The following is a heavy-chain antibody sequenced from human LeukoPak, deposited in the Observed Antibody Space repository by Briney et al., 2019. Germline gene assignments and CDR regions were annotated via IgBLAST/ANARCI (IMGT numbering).Heavy chain of an antibody. CDR3: ARDYYDSGGYNVEYFQH. Sequence: ASVKVSCKASGYTFTGYYMHWVRQAPGQGLEWMGWINPNSGGTNYAQKFQGRVCMTRDTSISTAYMELSRLSSDDTAVYYCARDYYDSGGYNVEYFQHWGQGTLVTVSS. CDR2: INPNSGGT. CDR1: GYTFTGYY. J-gene: IGHJ1*01. D-gene: IGHD3-22*01. V-gene: IGHV1-2*02.